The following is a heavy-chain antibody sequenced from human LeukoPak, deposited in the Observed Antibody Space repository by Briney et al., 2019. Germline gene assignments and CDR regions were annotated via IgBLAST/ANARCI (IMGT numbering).Heavy chain of an antibody. CDR3: ARVPPAYYYDSSGYYFDY. V-gene: IGHV1-18*01. J-gene: IGHJ4*02. CDR2: ISAYNGNT. Sequence: GASVKVSCKASGYTFTSYGISWVRQAPGQGLEWRGWISAYNGNTNYAQKLQGRVTMTTDTSTSTAYMELRSLRSDDTAVYYCARVPPAYYYDSSGYYFDYWGQGTLVTVSS. D-gene: IGHD3-22*01. CDR1: GYTFTSYG.